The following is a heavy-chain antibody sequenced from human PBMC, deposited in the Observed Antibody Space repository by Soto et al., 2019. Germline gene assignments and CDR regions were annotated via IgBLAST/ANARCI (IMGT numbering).Heavy chain of an antibody. Sequence: VPGKVSSKAPRFTFKRCAVHSVRQSPGQRVGWMGIINPSGGSTSYAQKFQGRVTMTRDTSTSTVYMELSSLRSEDTAVYYCARDTVGNIALVPAAIGLYGMDVWGQGTTVTVSS. J-gene: IGHJ6*02. CDR3: ARDTVGNIALVPAAIGLYGMDV. CDR2: INPSGGST. D-gene: IGHD2-2*01. V-gene: IGHV1-46*02. CDR1: RFTFKRCA.